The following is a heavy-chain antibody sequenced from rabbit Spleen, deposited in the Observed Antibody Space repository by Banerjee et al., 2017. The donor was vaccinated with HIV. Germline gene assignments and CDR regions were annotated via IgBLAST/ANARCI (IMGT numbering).Heavy chain of an antibody. Sequence: QQQLEESGGGLFQPGASLTLTCTASGIDFSSSHWICWVRQAPGKGLEWIGCIYTSSGSTWYASWAKGRFTISKTSSTTVTLKMTSLTAADTATYFCARGSWIYVYERWGPGTLGTVS. CDR2: IYTSSGST. D-gene: IGHD6-1*01. V-gene: IGHV1S45*01. CDR3: ARGSWIYVYER. J-gene: IGHJ4*01. CDR1: GIDFSSSHW.